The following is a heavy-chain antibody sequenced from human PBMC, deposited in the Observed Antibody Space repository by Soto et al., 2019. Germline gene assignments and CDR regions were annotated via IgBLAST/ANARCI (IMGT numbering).Heavy chain of an antibody. CDR1: GDSINDYY. CDR3: ARRREIDVWGGLRY. CDR2: IYYTGST. Sequence: PSETLSLTCSVSGDSINDYYWTWIRQPPGKGLEWFGFIYYTGSTEYNPSLKSRVTISVDTSKNQFSLKMTSVTAADTAVYYCARRREIDVWGGLRYWGQGTLVTVSS. V-gene: IGHV4-59*01. J-gene: IGHJ4*02. D-gene: IGHD3-16*01.